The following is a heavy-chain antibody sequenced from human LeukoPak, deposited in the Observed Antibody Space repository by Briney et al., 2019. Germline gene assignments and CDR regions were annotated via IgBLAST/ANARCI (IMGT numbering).Heavy chain of an antibody. Sequence: ASVMVSCKTSGYTFTGYYLHWVRQAPGQGLEWMGWLIPNNGGTNYAQKFQGRVTMTRDTSISTAFMELSRLRSDDTAIYYCARANANYFDYWGQGTLVTVSS. J-gene: IGHJ4*02. CDR2: LIPNNGGT. CDR1: GYTFTGYY. V-gene: IGHV1-2*02. CDR3: ARANANYFDY.